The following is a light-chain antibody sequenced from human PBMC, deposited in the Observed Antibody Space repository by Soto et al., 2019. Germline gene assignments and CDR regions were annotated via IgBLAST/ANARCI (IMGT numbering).Light chain of an antibody. J-gene: IGLJ3*02. V-gene: IGLV2-14*01. CDR3: SSYTSTSRLEV. CDR1: SSDIGDYNY. CDR2: DVS. Sequence: QSVLALPASVSGSPGQSITISCNGTSSDIGDYNYVSWYQHHPGKAPKLMIYDVSNRPSGISNRFFGSKSGNTASLTISGLQAEDESNYYCSSYTSTSRLEVLGGGNQLTVL.